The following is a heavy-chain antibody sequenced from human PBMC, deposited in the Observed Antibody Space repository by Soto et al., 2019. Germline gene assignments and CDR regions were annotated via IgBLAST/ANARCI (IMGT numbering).Heavy chain of an antibody. CDR3: AREVGGVY. V-gene: IGHV3-30*03. J-gene: IGHJ4*02. D-gene: IGHD1-26*01. CDR2: ISYDGSNK. CDR1: GFTFSSYG. Sequence: QVQLVESGGGVVQPGRSLRLSCAASGFTFSSYGMHWVRQAPGKGLEWVAVISYDGSNKYYADSVKGRFTISRDNAKNSLYLQMNSLRAEDTAVYYCAREVGGVYWGQGTLVTVSS.